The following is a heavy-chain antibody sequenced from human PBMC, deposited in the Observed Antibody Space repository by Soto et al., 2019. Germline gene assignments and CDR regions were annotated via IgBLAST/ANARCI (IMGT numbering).Heavy chain of an antibody. CDR3: ARGGLVTIMEYYYYGMDV. J-gene: IGHJ6*02. CDR2: ISAYNGIT. D-gene: IGHD3-9*01. Sequence: ASVKVSCKASGYTFTSYGISWVRQAPGQGLEWMGWISAYNGITNYVQKLQGRVTMATDTSTSTAYMERRSLRSDDTAVSYCARGGLVTIMEYYYYGMDVWGQGTTVTVSS. CDR1: GYTFTSYG. V-gene: IGHV1-18*01.